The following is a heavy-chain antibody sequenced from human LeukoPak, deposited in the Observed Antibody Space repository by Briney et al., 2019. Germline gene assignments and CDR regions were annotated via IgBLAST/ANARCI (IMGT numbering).Heavy chain of an antibody. CDR1: GGSISSYY. CDR2: IYYSGST. D-gene: IGHD1-20*01. CDR3: ARITGTFYMDV. Sequence: SETLSLTXTVSGGSISSYYWSWIRQPPGKGLEWIGYIYYSGSTNYNPSLKSRVTISVDTSKNQFSLKLSSVTAADTAVYYCARITGTFYMDVWGKGTTVTVSS. J-gene: IGHJ6*03. V-gene: IGHV4-59*01.